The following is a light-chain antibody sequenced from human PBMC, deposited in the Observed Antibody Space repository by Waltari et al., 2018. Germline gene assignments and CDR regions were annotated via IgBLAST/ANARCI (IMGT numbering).Light chain of an antibody. J-gene: IGKJ4*01. CDR2: GAS. CDR3: QQYDGSVVT. Sequence: EIVLTQSPGTLSVSPGERVTVSCRASQTITGSWLTWYHQKPGQAPRLLIYGASNRAPGSPDRFSGSGSGTGFTLTISRLEPEDSAVYYCQQYDGSVVTFGGGTKVEIK. CDR1: QTITGSW. V-gene: IGKV3-20*01.